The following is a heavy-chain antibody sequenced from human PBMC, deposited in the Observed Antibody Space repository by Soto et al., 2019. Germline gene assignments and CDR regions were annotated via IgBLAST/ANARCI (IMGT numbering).Heavy chain of an antibody. CDR3: ARDTYYDFWSGYYDHGMDV. Sequence: PVGSLRLSCAASGFTFSSYGMHWVRQAPGKGLEWVAVIWYDGSNKYYADSVKGRFTISRDNSKSTLYLQMNSLRAEDTAVYYCARDTYYDFWSGYYDHGMDVWGQGTTVTVS. V-gene: IGHV3-33*01. CDR2: IWYDGSNK. J-gene: IGHJ6*02. D-gene: IGHD3-3*01. CDR1: GFTFSSYG.